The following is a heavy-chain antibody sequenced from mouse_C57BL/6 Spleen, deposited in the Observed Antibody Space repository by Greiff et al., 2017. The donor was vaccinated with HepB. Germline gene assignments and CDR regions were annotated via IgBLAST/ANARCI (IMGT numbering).Heavy chain of an antibody. Sequence: VQLQQSGAELVRPGASVTLSCKASGYTFTDYEMHWVKQTPVHGLAWIGAIDPETGGTAYNQKFKGKAILTADKSSSTAYMELRSLTSEDSAVYYCTRGATVVARAMDYWGQGTSVTVSS. CDR3: TRGATVVARAMDY. V-gene: IGHV1-15*01. CDR2: IDPETGGT. J-gene: IGHJ4*01. CDR1: GYTFTDYE. D-gene: IGHD1-1*01.